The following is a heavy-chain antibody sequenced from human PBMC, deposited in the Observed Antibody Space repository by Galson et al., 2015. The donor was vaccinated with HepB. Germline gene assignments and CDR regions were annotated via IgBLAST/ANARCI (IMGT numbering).Heavy chain of an antibody. Sequence: SLRLSCAASGFTFSSYGMHWVRQAPGKGLEWVAVISYDGSNKYYADSVKGRFTISRDNSKNTLYLQMNSLRAEDTAVYYCAKDFVRYSYYAIDVWGQGTMVTVSS. CDR3: AKDFVRYSYYAIDV. CDR2: ISYDGSNK. V-gene: IGHV3-30-3*01. J-gene: IGHJ3*01. CDR1: GFTFSSYG. D-gene: IGHD3-10*01.